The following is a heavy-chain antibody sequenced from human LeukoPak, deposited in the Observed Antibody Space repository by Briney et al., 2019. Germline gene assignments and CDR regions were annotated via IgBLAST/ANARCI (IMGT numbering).Heavy chain of an antibody. CDR1: GFTFSSYW. CDR3: ARDNIVVVPAAIIHYYYYYMDV. D-gene: IGHD2-2*02. J-gene: IGHJ6*03. Sequence: GGSLRLSCAASGFTFSSYWMNWVRQAPGKGLEWVANIKQDGSEKYYVDSVKGRFTISRDNAKNSLYLQMNSLRAEDTAVYYCARDNIVVVPAAIIHYYYYYMDVWGKGTTVTVSS. V-gene: IGHV3-7*01. CDR2: IKQDGSEK.